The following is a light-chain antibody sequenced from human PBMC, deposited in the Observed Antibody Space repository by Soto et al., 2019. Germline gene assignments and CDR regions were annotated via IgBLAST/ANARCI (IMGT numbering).Light chain of an antibody. CDR1: QSVGSNY. V-gene: IGKV3-20*01. CDR3: QQYGGSPLVT. Sequence: EVVLTQSPGTLSLSPGDRATLSCRASQSVGSNYLAWYQQKPGQAPRVLIYGASSRATGIPDRFSGSGSGTDFTLTISRLEPEDSAVYYCQQYGGSPLVTFGGGTKVEIK. CDR2: GAS. J-gene: IGKJ4*01.